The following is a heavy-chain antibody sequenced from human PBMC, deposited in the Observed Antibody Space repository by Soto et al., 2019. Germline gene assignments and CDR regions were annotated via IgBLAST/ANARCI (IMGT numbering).Heavy chain of an antibody. V-gene: IGHV3-23*01. J-gene: IGHJ6*02. CDR3: AAAGTSYYGLDV. Sequence: EVQLLESRGGLVQPGGSLRLSCAAYGFTFSSDAMSWVRQAPGQGLEWASAISGSGGSTYYADSVKGRLTISRDNSKNTLYLQMNSLRAEDTAVYYCAAAGTSYYGLDVWGQGTTVTVSS. D-gene: IGHD6-13*01. CDR2: ISGSGGST. CDR1: GFTFSSDA.